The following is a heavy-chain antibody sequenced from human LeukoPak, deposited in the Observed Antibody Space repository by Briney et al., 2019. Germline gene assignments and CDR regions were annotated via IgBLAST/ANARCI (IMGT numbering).Heavy chain of an antibody. CDR3: AKDSYSGNFPCDY. CDR1: GFTFSSYG. V-gene: IGHV3-30*02. J-gene: IGHJ4*02. CDR2: IMYDASKT. D-gene: IGHD1-26*01. Sequence: PGGSLRLSCAASGFTFSSYGMHWVRRAPGKGLEWVAIIMYDASKTYYADSVKGRFTITRDNSKKTQYLQMNSLRPEDTAVYYCAKDSYSGNFPCDYWGQGTLVTVSS.